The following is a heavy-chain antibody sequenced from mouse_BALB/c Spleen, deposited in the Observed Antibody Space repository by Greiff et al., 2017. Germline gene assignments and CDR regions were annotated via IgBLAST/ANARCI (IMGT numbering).Heavy chain of an antibody. Sequence: EVQPQQSGPELVKPGASVKIPRKASGYTLTDYNMDRVKQSHGKSLEWIGDINPNNGDTIYNQKFKGKATLTVDKSSSTAYMELRSLTSEDTAVYYCARSGYCGSRPYWGQGTTLTVSS. CDR1: GYTLTDYN. CDR2: INPNNGDT. CDR3: ARSGYCGSRPY. V-gene: IGHV1-18*01. J-gene: IGHJ2*01. D-gene: IGHD1-1*01.